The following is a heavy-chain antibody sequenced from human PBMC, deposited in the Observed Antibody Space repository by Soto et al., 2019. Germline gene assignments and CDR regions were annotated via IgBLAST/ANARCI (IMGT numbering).Heavy chain of an antibody. J-gene: IGHJ6*02. CDR3: ARDVSVAEIYYYYYGMDV. D-gene: IGHD6-19*01. Sequence: GGSLRLSCAASGFTFSSYGMHWVRQAPGKGLEWVAVIWYDGGNKYYADSVKGRFTISRDNSKNTLYLQMNSLRAEDTAVYYCARDVSVAEIYYYYYGMDVWGQGTTVTVSS. CDR2: IWYDGGNK. V-gene: IGHV3-33*01. CDR1: GFTFSSYG.